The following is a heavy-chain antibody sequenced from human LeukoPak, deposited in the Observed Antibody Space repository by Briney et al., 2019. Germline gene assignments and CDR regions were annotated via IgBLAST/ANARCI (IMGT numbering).Heavy chain of an antibody. D-gene: IGHD3-3*01. CDR2: ISSSSSYI. Sequence: PGGSLRLSCVASGFTFSSYEMNWVRQAPGKGLEWVSSISSSSSYIYYADSVKGRFTISRDNAKNSLYLQMNSLRAEDTAVYYCASLVTIFGVVTHDYWGQGTLVTVSS. J-gene: IGHJ4*02. CDR3: ASLVTIFGVVTHDY. CDR1: GFTFSSYE. V-gene: IGHV3-21*01.